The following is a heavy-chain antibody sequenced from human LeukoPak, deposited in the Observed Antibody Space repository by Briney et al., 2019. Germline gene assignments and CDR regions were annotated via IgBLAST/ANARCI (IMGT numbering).Heavy chain of an antibody. Sequence: GRSLRLSCAASGFTFSSYGMHWVRQAPGKGLEWVSSISSSSSYIYYADSVKGRFTISRDNAKNSLYLQMNSLRAEDTAVYYCARDSVSSSCFDYWGQGTLVTVSS. CDR2: ISSSSSYI. J-gene: IGHJ4*02. CDR3: ARDSVSSSCFDY. D-gene: IGHD6-13*01. V-gene: IGHV3-21*01. CDR1: GFTFSSYG.